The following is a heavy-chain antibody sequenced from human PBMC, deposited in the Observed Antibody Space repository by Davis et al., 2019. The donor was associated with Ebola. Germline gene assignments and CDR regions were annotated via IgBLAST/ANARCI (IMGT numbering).Heavy chain of an antibody. CDR3: ARGGYCSRTSCYTEDNHFDY. Sequence: GESLKISCAASGFTVSSHYMSWVRQAPGKGLEWVSVIYSGGDTYYVDSVKGRFTISRDNSKNTLYLQMNSLRAEDTAVYYCARGGYCSRTSCYTEDNHFDYWGQGTLVTVSS. V-gene: IGHV3-53*01. J-gene: IGHJ4*02. D-gene: IGHD2-2*02. CDR1: GFTVSSHY. CDR2: IYSGGDT.